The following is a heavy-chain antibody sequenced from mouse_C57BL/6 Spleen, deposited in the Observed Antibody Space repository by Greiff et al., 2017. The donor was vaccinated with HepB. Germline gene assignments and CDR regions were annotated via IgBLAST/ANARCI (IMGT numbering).Heavy chain of an antibody. CDR3: ANYGSSYDAMDY. J-gene: IGHJ4*01. CDR2: ISSGSSTI. V-gene: IGHV5-17*01. D-gene: IGHD1-1*01. Sequence: EVKVVESGGGLVKPGGSLKLSCAASGFTFSDYGMHWVRQAPEKGLEWVAYISSGSSTIYYADTVKGRFTISRDNAKNTLFLQMTSLRSEDTAMYYCANYGSSYDAMDYWGQGTSVTVSS. CDR1: GFTFSDYG.